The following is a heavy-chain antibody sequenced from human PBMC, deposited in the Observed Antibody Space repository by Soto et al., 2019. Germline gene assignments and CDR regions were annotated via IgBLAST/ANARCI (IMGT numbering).Heavy chain of an antibody. V-gene: IGHV4-31*03. Sequence: QLQLQESGPGLVKPSQTLSLACTVSGGSFSSGGYYWSWIRQLPGKGLEWIGYIYYSGSTYYNPSLKSRFTISLDTSKIQFPLKLSSVTAADTAVYYCARATSFSGHHGYWGQGTLVTVSS. J-gene: IGHJ4*02. CDR3: ARATSFSGHHGY. CDR1: GGSFSSGGYY. D-gene: IGHD2-8*02. CDR2: IYYSGST.